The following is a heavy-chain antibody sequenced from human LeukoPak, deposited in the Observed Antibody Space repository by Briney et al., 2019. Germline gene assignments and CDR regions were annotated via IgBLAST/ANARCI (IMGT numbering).Heavy chain of an antibody. J-gene: IGHJ6*04. Sequence: GGPLRLSFAPPGFTFSSYWRSWVRQAPGKGLGGVSSISSSSSYIYYADSVKGRFTISRDNAKNSLYLQMNSLRAEDTAVYYCAELGITMIGGVWGKGTTVTISS. CDR2: ISSSSSYI. CDR1: GFTFSSYW. V-gene: IGHV3-21*01. D-gene: IGHD3-10*02. CDR3: AELGITMIGGV.